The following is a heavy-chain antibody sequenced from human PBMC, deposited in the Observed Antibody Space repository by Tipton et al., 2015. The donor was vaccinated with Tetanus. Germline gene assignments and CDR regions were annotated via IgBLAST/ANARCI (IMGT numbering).Heavy chain of an antibody. CDR3: AKDHGPEITSVAATLYYYYGMDV. Sequence: GSLRLSCAASGFTFTSYAMSWVRQAPGKGLEWVSVISGSGGSTYYADSVKGRFTISRDNSKNTLYLQMNSLRAEDTAVYYCAKDHGPEITSVAATLYYYYGMDVWGQGTTVTVSS. CDR1: GFTFTSYA. D-gene: IGHD2-15*01. V-gene: IGHV3-23*01. J-gene: IGHJ6*02. CDR2: ISGSGGST.